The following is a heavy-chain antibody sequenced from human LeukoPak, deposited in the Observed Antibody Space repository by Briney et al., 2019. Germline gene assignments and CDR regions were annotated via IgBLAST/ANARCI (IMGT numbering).Heavy chain of an antibody. CDR2: INKRADET. CDR3: ERDPSEYEWQRGWYRDF. V-gene: IGHV3-23*01. D-gene: IGHD6-19*01. CDR1: GFSFSSHG. Sequence: GGAPRLSCAASGFSFSSHGMSWFRPAPRKGVEGGSTINKRADETHYADFVRGRFFISRDNSNSRLTLHMNNLRVEDTAVYYCERDPSEYEWQRGWYRDFWGQGSQVTVSS. J-gene: IGHJ4*02.